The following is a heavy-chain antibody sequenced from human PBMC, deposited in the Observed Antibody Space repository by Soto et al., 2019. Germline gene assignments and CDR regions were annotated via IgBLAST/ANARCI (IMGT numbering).Heavy chain of an antibody. CDR3: ARDKPAYYGYHYYGMDV. Sequence: GGSLRLSCAGFGFTFSAYEMNWVRQAPGKGLEWISYISNSGSTIYYADSVRGRFTISRDNAKTSLYLQMNSLSAEDTAVYYCARDKPAYYGYHYYGMDVWGQGTTVTVSS. CDR2: ISNSGSTI. CDR1: GFTFSAYE. V-gene: IGHV3-48*03. D-gene: IGHD3-10*01. J-gene: IGHJ6*02.